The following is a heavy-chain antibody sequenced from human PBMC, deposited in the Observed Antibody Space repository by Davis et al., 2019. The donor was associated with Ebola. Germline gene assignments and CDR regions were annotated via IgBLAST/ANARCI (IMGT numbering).Heavy chain of an antibody. D-gene: IGHD4/OR15-4a*01. CDR2: IYNSGSI. J-gene: IGHJ5*02. V-gene: IGHV4-4*07. Sequence: PGGSLRPSCTVSSGSTSGHYWSWIRQPAGKGLEWIGHIYNSGSINYNPSLKSRVTMSIDTSKDQFYLRLTSVTAADTAVYYCARRVEMTIGGIYNWLDPWGQGTLVTVSS. CDR3: ARRVEMTIGGIYNWLDP. CDR1: SGSTSGHY.